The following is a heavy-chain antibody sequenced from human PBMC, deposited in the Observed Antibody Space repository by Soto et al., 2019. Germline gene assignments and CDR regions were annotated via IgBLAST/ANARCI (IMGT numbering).Heavy chain of an antibody. J-gene: IGHJ5*02. V-gene: IGHV3-30-3*01. D-gene: IGHD3-22*01. Sequence: SLRLSCAASGFTFSSYAMHWVRQASGKGLEWVAVISYDGSNKYYADSVKGRFTISRDNSKNTLYLQMNSLRAEDTAVYYCARDSHGSSGYYYLFDPWGQGTLVTVSS. CDR3: ARDSHGSSGYYYLFDP. CDR1: GFTFSSYA. CDR2: ISYDGSNK.